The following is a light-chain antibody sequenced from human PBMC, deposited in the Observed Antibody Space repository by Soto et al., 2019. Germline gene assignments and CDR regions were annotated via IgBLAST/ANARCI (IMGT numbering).Light chain of an antibody. CDR2: AAS. Sequence: DIQMTQSPSSVSASVGDRVTITCRASQGISSWLVWYQQKPGKAPKLLIYAASSLQSGVPSRFSGSGSGTDFTLTISSLQPEDFGTYYYQQANSFPLSFGQGTRLEIK. J-gene: IGKJ5*01. CDR1: QGISSW. CDR3: QQANSFPLS. V-gene: IGKV1D-12*01.